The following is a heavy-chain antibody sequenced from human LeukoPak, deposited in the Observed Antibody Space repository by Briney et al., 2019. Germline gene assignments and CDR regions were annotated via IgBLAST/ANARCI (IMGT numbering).Heavy chain of an antibody. D-gene: IGHD6-19*01. J-gene: IGHJ5*02. Sequence: PSETLSLTCTVSGGSISSYYWSWVRQPPGKGLEWIGYSYHSGSTYYNPSLKSRVTISVDRSKNQFSLKLISVTAADRAVYYCARGEVAVAVTWGQGTLVTVSS. CDR1: GGSISSYY. V-gene: IGHV4-59*01. CDR2: SYHSGST. CDR3: ARGEVAVAVT.